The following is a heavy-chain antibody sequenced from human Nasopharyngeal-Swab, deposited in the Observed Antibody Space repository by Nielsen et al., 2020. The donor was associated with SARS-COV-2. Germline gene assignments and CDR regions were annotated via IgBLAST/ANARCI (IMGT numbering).Heavy chain of an antibody. D-gene: IGHD4-17*01. V-gene: IGHV5-51*01. CDR1: GHSFSNYW. CDR3: ARQRTTLTLGRAFDL. J-gene: IGHJ3*01. Sequence: KVSCKGFGHSFSNYWFAWVRQMPGKGLELMGLIYPGNSDTRYSPSFQGQVTISADKSISTAYLQWSSLRASDAAIYYCARQRTTLTLGRAFDLWGQGTMVTVSS. CDR2: IYPGNSDT.